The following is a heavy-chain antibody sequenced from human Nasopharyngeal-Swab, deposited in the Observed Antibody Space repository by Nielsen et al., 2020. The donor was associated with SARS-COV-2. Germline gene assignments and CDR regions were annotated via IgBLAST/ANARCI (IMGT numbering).Heavy chain of an antibody. J-gene: IGHJ5*02. CDR2: IYYSGST. CDR1: GGSISRSSYY. CDR3: ARQIWLRFSWFDP. D-gene: IGHD5-12*01. V-gene: IGHV4-39*01. Sequence: GSLRLSCTVSGGSISRSSYYWGWIRQPPGKGLEWIGSIYYSGSTYYNPSLKSRVTISVDTSKNQFSLKLSSVTAADTAVYYCARQIWLRFSWFDPWGQGTLVTVSS.